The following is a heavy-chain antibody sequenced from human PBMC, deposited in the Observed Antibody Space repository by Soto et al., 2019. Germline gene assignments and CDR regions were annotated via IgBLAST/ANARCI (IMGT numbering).Heavy chain of an antibody. J-gene: IGHJ4*02. Sequence: SETLSLTCTVSGGSISSSSYYWGWIRQPPGKGLEWIGSIYYSGSTYYNPSLKSRVTISVDTSKNQFSLKLSSVTAADTAVYYCARHYSGYDSVYFDYWGQGTLVTVSS. V-gene: IGHV4-39*01. CDR2: IYYSGST. CDR3: ARHYSGYDSVYFDY. D-gene: IGHD5-12*01. CDR1: GGSISSSSYY.